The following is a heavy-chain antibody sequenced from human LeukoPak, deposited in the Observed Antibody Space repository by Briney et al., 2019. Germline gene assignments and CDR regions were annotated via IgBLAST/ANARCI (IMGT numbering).Heavy chain of an antibody. CDR3: ARGEWYLGELFPLDY. V-gene: IGHV1-2*02. D-gene: IGHD3-10*01. J-gene: IGHJ4*02. CDR2: INPNSGGT. CDR1: GYTFTRYY. Sequence: ASVKVSCKASGYTFTRYYMHWVRQAPGQGLEWMGWINPNSGGTNYAQKFQGRVTMNRDTCISTAYMELRRLRSDDTAVYYCARGEWYLGELFPLDYWGQGTLVTVSS.